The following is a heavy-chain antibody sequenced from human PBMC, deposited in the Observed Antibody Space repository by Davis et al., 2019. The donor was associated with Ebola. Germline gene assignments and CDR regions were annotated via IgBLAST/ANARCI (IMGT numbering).Heavy chain of an antibody. V-gene: IGHV4-59*01. CDR3: ARGRYYYGSGSPLGY. CDR2: IYYSGST. CDR1: GGSISSYY. Sequence: SETLSLTCTVSGGSISSYYWSWIRQPPGKGLEWIGYIYYSGSTNYNPSLKSRVTISVDTSKNQFSLKLSSVTAADTAVYYCARGRYYYGSGSPLGYWGQGTLVTVSS. D-gene: IGHD3-10*01. J-gene: IGHJ4*02.